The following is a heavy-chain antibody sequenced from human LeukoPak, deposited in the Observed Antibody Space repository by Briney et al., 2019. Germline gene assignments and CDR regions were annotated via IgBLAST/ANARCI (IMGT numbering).Heavy chain of an antibody. CDR2: IYDSGST. Sequence: SETLSLTCTVSGGSISTYYWSWVRQPPGKGLEWIGYIYDSGSTNYNPSLKSRVTISVDTSKNQFSLKVNSVTAADTAVYYCARDRSGLLDYWGQGTLVTVSS. CDR1: GGSISTYY. D-gene: IGHD2-21*01. CDR3: ARDRSGLLDY. J-gene: IGHJ4*02. V-gene: IGHV4-59*01.